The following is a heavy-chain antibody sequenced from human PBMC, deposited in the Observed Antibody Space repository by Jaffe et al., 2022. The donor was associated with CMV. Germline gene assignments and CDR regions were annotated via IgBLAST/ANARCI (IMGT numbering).Heavy chain of an antibody. CDR1: GYTFTTYN. Sequence: QEQLVQSGAEVKKPGASVKVSCQASGYTFTTYNMHWVRQAPGQGPEWMGIINPGSGDTIYTQKFRGRVTMTRDTSTSTVYMELASLISEDTAIYYCAREAGELSVAPRQYFDLWGRGTLVTVSS. J-gene: IGHJ2*01. CDR3: AREAGELSVAPRQYFDL. CDR2: INPGSGDT. V-gene: IGHV1-46*01. D-gene: IGHD3-16*02.